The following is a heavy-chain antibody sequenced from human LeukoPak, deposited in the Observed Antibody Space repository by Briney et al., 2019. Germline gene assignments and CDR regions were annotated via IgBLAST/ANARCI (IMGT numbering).Heavy chain of an antibody. D-gene: IGHD4-17*01. J-gene: IGHJ2*01. CDR1: GGSISSGGYS. CDR2: IYHSGST. CDR3: AREGGDYPPGYFDL. V-gene: IGHV4-30-2*01. Sequence: SQTLSLTCAVSGGSISSGGYSWSWIRQPPGKGLEWIGYIYHSGSTYYNPSLKSRVTISVDRSKNQFSLKLSSVTAADTAVYYCAREGGDYPPGYFDLWGRGILVTVSS.